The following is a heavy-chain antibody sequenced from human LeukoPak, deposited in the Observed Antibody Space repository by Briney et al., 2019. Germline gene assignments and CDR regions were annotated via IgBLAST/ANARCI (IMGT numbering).Heavy chain of an antibody. Sequence: PGGSLRLSCAASGFTFSSYAMSWVRQAPGKGLEWVSAISGSGGSTYYADSVKGRFTISRDNSKNSLYLQMNSLRAEDTAVYYCARDEDIVVVPAEGFDYWGQGTLVTVSS. V-gene: IGHV3-23*01. D-gene: IGHD2-2*01. CDR2: ISGSGGST. J-gene: IGHJ4*02. CDR1: GFTFSSYA. CDR3: ARDEDIVVVPAEGFDY.